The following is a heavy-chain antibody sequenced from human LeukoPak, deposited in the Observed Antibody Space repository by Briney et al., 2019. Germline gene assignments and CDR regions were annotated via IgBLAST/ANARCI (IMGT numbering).Heavy chain of an antibody. Sequence: SETLSLTCTVSGGSVSSGSYYWIWIRQPPGKGLEWIGYIYYSGSTNYNPSLKSRVTISVDTPKNQFSLKLSSVTAADTAVYYCAREKMSYYGSGSYYDYWGQGTLVTVSS. CDR3: AREKMSYYGSGSYYDY. CDR1: GGSVSSGSYY. CDR2: IYYSGST. V-gene: IGHV4-61*01. J-gene: IGHJ4*02. D-gene: IGHD3-10*01.